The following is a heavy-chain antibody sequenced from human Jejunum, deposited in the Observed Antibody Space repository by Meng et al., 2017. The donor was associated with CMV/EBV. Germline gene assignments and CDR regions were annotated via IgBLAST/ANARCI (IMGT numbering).Heavy chain of an antibody. J-gene: IGHJ4*02. CDR1: GFTFSSYA. CDR2: ISGSGDST. V-gene: IGHV3-23*01. Sequence: EVRLLESGGDLIQPGGSLRLSCAASGFTFSSYAMTWVRQAPGKGLEWVSVISGSGDSTYYADSVKGRFTMSRDNSKNTLYLQMNTLRAEDTAIYYCAKGLHNWNSLFDYSGQGTLVTVSS. D-gene: IGHD1-7*01. CDR3: AKGLHNWNSLFDY.